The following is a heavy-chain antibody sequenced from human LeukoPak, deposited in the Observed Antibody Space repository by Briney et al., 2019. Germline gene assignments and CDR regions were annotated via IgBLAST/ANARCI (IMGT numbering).Heavy chain of an antibody. CDR2: ISRDGRST. D-gene: IGHD4/OR15-4a*01. Sequence: GGSLRLSCAASGFTFSSHWMHWVRQVPGEGLVWVSRISRDGRSTAYADSVKGRFTISRDNAKNTLYLQMNSLRAEDTAVYYCAKDESNDYRTYYNGMDVWGQGTTVTVSS. V-gene: IGHV3-74*01. CDR1: GFTFSSHW. CDR3: AKDESNDYRTYYNGMDV. J-gene: IGHJ6*02.